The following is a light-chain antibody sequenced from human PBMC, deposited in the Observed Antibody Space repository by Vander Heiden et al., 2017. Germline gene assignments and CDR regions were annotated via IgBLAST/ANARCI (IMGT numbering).Light chain of an antibody. Sequence: QSVLTQPPSASGTPGPRVTIMCSASSSNNVSNYVYGYQHLQGPGQTLSIVINNLRPSAVPVRFSCSNSGTCNSPAMTRLGSEDEAEDDYAACADSLSDRYVFGGGTKVTVL. J-gene: IGLJ1*01. V-gene: IGLV1-47*02. CDR2: INN. CDR3: AACADSLSDRYV. CDR1: SSNNVSNY.